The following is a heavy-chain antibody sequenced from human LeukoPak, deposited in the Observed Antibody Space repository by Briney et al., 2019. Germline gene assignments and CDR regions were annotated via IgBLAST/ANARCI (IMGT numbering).Heavy chain of an antibody. D-gene: IGHD5-24*01. Sequence: GGSLRLSCTASGFTFSNYGMHWVRQAPGKGLEWVAVVSRDGRTEYYGDSVQGRFTISRDNSKNTMFLQMNSLRPEDTAVYYCARGSDGWYVDYWGQGTLVTVSS. CDR2: VSRDGRTE. J-gene: IGHJ4*02. CDR1: GFTFSNYG. V-gene: IGHV3-30*03. CDR3: ARGSDGWYVDY.